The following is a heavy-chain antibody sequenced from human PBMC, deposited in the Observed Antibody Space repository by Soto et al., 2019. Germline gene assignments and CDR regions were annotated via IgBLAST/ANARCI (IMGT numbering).Heavy chain of an antibody. J-gene: IGHJ5*02. CDR3: ARYSSAARFDP. Sequence: SETLSLTCTVSGGSISSGGYYWSWIRQHPGKGLEWIGYIYYSGSTYYDPSLKSRVTISVDTSKNQFSLKLSSVTAADTAVYYCARYSSAARFDPSGQGPLVPVSS. CDR2: IYYSGST. V-gene: IGHV4-31*03. D-gene: IGHD2-21*01. CDR1: GGSISSGGYY.